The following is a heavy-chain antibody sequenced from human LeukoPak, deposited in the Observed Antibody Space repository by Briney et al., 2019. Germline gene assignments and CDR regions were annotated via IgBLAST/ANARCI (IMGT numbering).Heavy chain of an antibody. CDR2: IWYDGSNK. CDR3: ARPDRWLQSRDDAFDI. CDR1: GFTFSSYG. V-gene: IGHV3-33*01. D-gene: IGHD5-24*01. J-gene: IGHJ3*02. Sequence: PGGSLRLSCAASGFTFSSYGMHWVRQAPGKGLEWVAVIWYDGSNKYYADSVKGRFTISRDNSKNTLYLQMNSLRAEDTAVYYCARPDRWLQSRDDAFDIWGQGTMVTVSS.